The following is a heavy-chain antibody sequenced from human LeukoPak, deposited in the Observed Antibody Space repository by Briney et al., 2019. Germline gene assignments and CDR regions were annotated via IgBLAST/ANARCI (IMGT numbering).Heavy chain of an antibody. CDR3: ARRTVTNWFVP. Sequence: PSETLSLTCAVYGGSFSGYYWSWIRQPPGKGLEWIGEINHSGSTNYNPSLKSRVTISVDTSKNQFSLKLSSVTAADTAVYYCARRTVTNWFVPWGQGTLVTVSS. J-gene: IGHJ5*02. CDR2: INHSGST. CDR1: GGSFSGYY. V-gene: IGHV4-34*01. D-gene: IGHD4-11*01.